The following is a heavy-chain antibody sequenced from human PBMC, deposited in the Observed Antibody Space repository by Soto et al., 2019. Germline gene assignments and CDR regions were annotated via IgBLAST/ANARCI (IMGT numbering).Heavy chain of an antibody. CDR2: IGVGGGDR. Sequence: EVQLLESGGGLVQPGGSLRLSCEASGFTFSSYAMSWVRQAPGKGLEWVSIIGVGGGDRYYPESVKGRFTISRDNSRDTLYLEMNSLRDEDTAVYYCARVRFGELVWGQGTLVTVSS. J-gene: IGHJ4*02. CDR1: GFTFSSYA. D-gene: IGHD3-10*01. CDR3: ARVRFGELV. V-gene: IGHV3-23*01.